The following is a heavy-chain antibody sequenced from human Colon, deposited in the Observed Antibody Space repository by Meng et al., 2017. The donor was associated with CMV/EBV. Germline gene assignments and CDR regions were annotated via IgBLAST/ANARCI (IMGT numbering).Heavy chain of an antibody. V-gene: IGHV3-15*01. D-gene: IGHD6-6*01. CDR2: IKSETRGGTT. Sequence: GESLKISCAASGLTVNNVWMSWARQGSGKGLEWVGHIKSETRGGTTHYAESGRGRFTMSRDDSKNAFYLQMNNLKLEDTAVYYCTTDSGIGPRPLFGNWGQGTLVTVSS. CDR3: TTDSGIGPRPLFGN. CDR1: GLTVNNVW. J-gene: IGHJ4*02.